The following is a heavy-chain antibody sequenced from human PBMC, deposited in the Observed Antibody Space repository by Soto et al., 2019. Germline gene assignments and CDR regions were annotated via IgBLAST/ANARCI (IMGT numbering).Heavy chain of an antibody. J-gene: IGHJ6*02. Sequence: SETLSLPCTVSGGSITSSYWSWIRRLPGKGLEWIAYIYDTGISGYTPSTSYNPSLKSRVTIPVDTSKNQFSLKLSSVTAADTAVYYCARGGESQGYYYYGMDVWGQGTTVTVSS. CDR1: GGSITSSY. CDR3: ARGGESQGYYYYGMDV. V-gene: IGHV4-4*08. CDR2: IYDTGISGYTPST. D-gene: IGHD2-21*01.